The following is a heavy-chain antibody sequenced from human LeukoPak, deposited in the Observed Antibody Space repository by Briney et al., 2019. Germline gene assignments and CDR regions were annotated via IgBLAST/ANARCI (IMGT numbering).Heavy chain of an antibody. CDR2: ISSSSSYI. V-gene: IGHV3-21*01. Sequence: SGGSLRLSCSASGFTFSNYAMNWVRRVPGKGLEWVSSISSSSSYIHYADSVKGRFTISRDNAKSSLYLQMNSLRAEDTAVYYCARDMGLTTVTTVFAFDIWGQGTMVTVSS. CDR3: ARDMGLTTVTTVFAFDI. CDR1: GFTFSNYA. D-gene: IGHD4-17*01. J-gene: IGHJ3*02.